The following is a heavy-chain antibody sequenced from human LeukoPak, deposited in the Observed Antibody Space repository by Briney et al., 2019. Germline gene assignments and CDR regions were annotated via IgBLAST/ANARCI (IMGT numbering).Heavy chain of an antibody. J-gene: IGHJ4*02. CDR1: GDSISCYY. D-gene: IGHD3-16*01. V-gene: IGHV4-59*01. CDR3: ARDRSLGIIDY. Sequence: SETLSLTCIVSGDSISCYYWSWIRQPPGKGLEWIGCIYYSGTTKYNPSLKSRVTISVDASKNHFSLNLTPVTAADTAVYYCARDRSLGIIDYWGQGTLVTVSS. CDR2: IYYSGTT.